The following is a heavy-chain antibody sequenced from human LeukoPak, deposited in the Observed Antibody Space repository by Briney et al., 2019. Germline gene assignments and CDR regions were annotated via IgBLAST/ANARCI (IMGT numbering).Heavy chain of an antibody. V-gene: IGHV3-48*03. CDR3: ASLIDGLGI. Sequence: PGGSLRLSCAASGFTFNKYGMDWVRQAPGKGLECVSYMSSKGNTKYYADSVKGRLTISRDNAENSLYLQMNSLRAEDTAVYYCASLIDGLGIWGQGTVVTVSS. D-gene: IGHD4-17*01. CDR2: MSSKGNTK. J-gene: IGHJ3*02. CDR1: GFTFNKYG.